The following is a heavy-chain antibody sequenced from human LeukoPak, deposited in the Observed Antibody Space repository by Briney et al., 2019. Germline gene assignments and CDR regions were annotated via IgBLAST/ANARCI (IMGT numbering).Heavy chain of an antibody. Sequence: SETLSLTCTVSGGSISSGSYYWSWIRQPAGKGLEWIGRIYTSGSTYYNPSLKSRVTISVDTSKNQFSLKLSSVTAADTAVYYCARDGSSWYFSYMDVWGQGTTVTVSS. CDR3: ARDGSSWYFSYMDV. D-gene: IGHD6-13*01. V-gene: IGHV4-61*02. CDR1: GGSISSGSYY. J-gene: IGHJ6*02. CDR2: IYTSGST.